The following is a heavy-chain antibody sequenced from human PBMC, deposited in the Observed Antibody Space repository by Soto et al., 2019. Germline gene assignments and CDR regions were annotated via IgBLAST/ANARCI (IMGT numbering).Heavy chain of an antibody. CDR3: VKDRYIDY. CDR2: ISSDGRST. Sequence: GGSLRLSCSVSGFSISSYAMHWVRQAPGKGLEYVSSISSDGRSTYYADSVRGRSTISRDNFKNTLNLQMSSLRAEDTAVYYCVKDRYIDYWGQGTLVTVSS. V-gene: IGHV3-64D*06. J-gene: IGHJ4*02. CDR1: GFSISSYA.